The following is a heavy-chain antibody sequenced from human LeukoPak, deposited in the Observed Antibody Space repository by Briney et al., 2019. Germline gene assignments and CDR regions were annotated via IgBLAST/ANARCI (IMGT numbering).Heavy chain of an antibody. Sequence: SETLSLTCTVSGGSISSGDYYWSWIRQPTGKGLEWIGYIYYSGSTYYNPSLKSRVTISVDTSKNQFSLKLSSVTAADTAVYYCARDNPYDSSGYYFGDIDIWGQGTMVTVSS. CDR3: ARDNPYDSSGYYFGDIDI. CDR2: IYYSGST. V-gene: IGHV4-30-4*01. D-gene: IGHD3-22*01. CDR1: GGSISSGDYY. J-gene: IGHJ3*02.